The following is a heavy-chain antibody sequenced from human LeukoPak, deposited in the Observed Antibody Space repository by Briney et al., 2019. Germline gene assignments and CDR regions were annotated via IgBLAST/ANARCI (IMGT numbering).Heavy chain of an antibody. D-gene: IGHD5-18*01. CDR1: GFTFSSYG. Sequence: GGSLRLSCAASGFTFSSYGMHWVRQAPGKGLEWVAFIRYDGSNKYYADSVKGRFTISRDNSKNTLYLQMNSLRAEDTAVYYCAKDGNEEDDTAMASYYYYMDVWGKGTTVTVSS. CDR3: AKDGNEEDDTAMASYYYYMDV. V-gene: IGHV3-30*02. J-gene: IGHJ6*03. CDR2: IRYDGSNK.